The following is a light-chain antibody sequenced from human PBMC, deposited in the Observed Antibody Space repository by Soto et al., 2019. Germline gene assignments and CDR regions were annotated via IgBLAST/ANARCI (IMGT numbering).Light chain of an antibody. CDR2: RNN. V-gene: IGLV1-47*01. J-gene: IGLJ3*02. CDR1: SSNIGSNY. CDR3: AAWDDSLRGPNWV. Sequence: QSVLTQPPSASGTPGQRVTISCSGSSSNIGSNYVYWYQQLPGTAPKLLIYRNNQRPSGVPDRFSGSKSGTSASLAISGLRSEDEADYYCAAWDDSLRGPNWVFGGGTQLTVL.